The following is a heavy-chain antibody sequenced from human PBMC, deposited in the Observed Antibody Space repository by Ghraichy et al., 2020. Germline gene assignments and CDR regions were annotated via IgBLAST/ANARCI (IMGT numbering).Heavy chain of an antibody. D-gene: IGHD5-18*01. V-gene: IGHV3-23*01. CDR2: ISGGGDST. J-gene: IGHJ4*02. CDR3: AKLLTYSGYYFDY. Sequence: GESLNISCAASGFTFSSYAMSWVRQAPGKGLEWVSAISGGGDSTYYADSVKGRFTTSRDNSKNTLYLQMNSLRAEDTAVYYCAKLLTYSGYYFDYWGQGTLVTVSS. CDR1: GFTFSSYA.